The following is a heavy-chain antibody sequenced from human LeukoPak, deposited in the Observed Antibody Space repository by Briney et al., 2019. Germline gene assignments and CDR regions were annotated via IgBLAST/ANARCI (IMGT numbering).Heavy chain of an antibody. V-gene: IGHV3-7*03. J-gene: IGHJ4*02. CDR3: ARDNGWSADF. D-gene: IGHD2-15*01. CDR1: GFSFSRHW. CDR2: IKQDGSAK. Sequence: GGSLRLSCAASGFSFSRHWMYWVRQAPGKGLEWVANIKQDGSAKPYVDSVKGRFTISRDNAKNSLFLQMNSLRAEDTAVYYCARDNGWSADFWGQGTLVTVSS.